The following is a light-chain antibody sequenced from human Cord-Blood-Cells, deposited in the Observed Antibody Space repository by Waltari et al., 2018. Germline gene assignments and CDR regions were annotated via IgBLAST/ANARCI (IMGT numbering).Light chain of an antibody. CDR2: LGS. J-gene: IGKJ3*01. V-gene: IGKV2-28*01. Sequence: DIVMTQSPLSLPVPPGEPASISCRPGQSLLHSNGYNYLDWYLQKPGQSPQLLIYLGSNRASGVPDRFSGSGSGTDFTLKISRVEAEDVGVYYCMQALQTPFTFGPGTKVDIK. CDR1: QSLLHSNGYNY. CDR3: MQALQTPFT.